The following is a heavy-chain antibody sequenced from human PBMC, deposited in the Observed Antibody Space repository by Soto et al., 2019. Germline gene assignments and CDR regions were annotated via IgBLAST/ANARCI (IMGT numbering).Heavy chain of an antibody. CDR2: IFYTGST. CDR3: HRVKATLYRHYYFDY. Sequence: SETLSLTCSVSGGTINSGDYFWSWIRQPPGKGLEWIGSIFYTGSTDYSPSLKSRVSMSMDTSKNVCSLRLRSLTAADTAVYFCHRVKATLYRHYYFDYWGQGTPVTVSS. CDR1: GGTINSGDYF. D-gene: IGHD5-12*01. J-gene: IGHJ4*02. V-gene: IGHV4-30-4*01.